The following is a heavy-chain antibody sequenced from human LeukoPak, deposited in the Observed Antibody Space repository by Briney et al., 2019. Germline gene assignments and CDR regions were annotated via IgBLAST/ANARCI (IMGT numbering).Heavy chain of an antibody. CDR1: GFTFSSYG. Sequence: PGGSLRLSCAASGFTFSSYGMHWVRQAPGKGLEWVAFIRYDGSNKYYADSAKGRFTISRDNSKNTLYLQMNSLRAEDTAVYYCAKDRPPYYDILTGYYLDYWGQGTLVTVSS. J-gene: IGHJ4*02. CDR2: IRYDGSNK. D-gene: IGHD3-9*01. V-gene: IGHV3-30*02. CDR3: AKDRPPYYDILTGYYLDY.